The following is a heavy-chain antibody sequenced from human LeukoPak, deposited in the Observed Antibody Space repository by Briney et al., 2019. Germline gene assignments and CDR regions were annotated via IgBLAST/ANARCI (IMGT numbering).Heavy chain of an antibody. Sequence: PSETLSLTCTISGGSISNYYWGWIRQPPGKGLEWIGSAYYSGSTYYNPSLESRVTISVDTSKNQFSLKLSSMTAADTAVYYCQAYYGSGSYSDYWGQGTLVTVSS. CDR1: GGSISNYY. D-gene: IGHD3-10*01. CDR3: QAYYGSGSYSDY. V-gene: IGHV4-39*01. CDR2: AYYSGST. J-gene: IGHJ4*02.